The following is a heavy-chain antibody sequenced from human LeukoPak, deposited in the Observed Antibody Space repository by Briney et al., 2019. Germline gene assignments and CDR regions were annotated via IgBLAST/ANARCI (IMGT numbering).Heavy chain of an antibody. Sequence: AGGSLRLSCAASGFTFSSYAMSWVRQAPGKGLEWVSAISGSSGSTYYADSVKGRFTISRDNSKNTLYLQMNSLRAEDTAVYYCARDPLGTYDFWSGYFHMNGMDVWGQGTTVTVSS. J-gene: IGHJ6*02. V-gene: IGHV3-23*01. CDR2: ISGSSGST. CDR1: GFTFSSYA. CDR3: ARDPLGTYDFWSGYFHMNGMDV. D-gene: IGHD3-3*01.